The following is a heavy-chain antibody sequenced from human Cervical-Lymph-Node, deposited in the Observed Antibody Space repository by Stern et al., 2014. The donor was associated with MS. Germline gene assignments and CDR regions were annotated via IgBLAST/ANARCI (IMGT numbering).Heavy chain of an antibody. J-gene: IGHJ6*02. CDR2: VYTDGST. CDR3: ARAEGVGDSSGYWEYYGMDV. V-gene: IGHV3-66*01. CDR1: GFIVSSNY. Sequence: EDQLVESGGGLVQPGGSLKVSCAASGFIVSSNYMSWVRQAPGKGLEWVSIVYTDGSTYYADSVKGRFTISRDNSKNTLSLQMNSLRAEDTAVYYCARAEGVGDSSGYWEYYGMDVWGQGTTVTVSS. D-gene: IGHD3-22*01.